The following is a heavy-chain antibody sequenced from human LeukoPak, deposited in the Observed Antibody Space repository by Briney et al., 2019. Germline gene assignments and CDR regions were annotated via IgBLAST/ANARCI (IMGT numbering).Heavy chain of an antibody. CDR3: ARPKGPTVVAFDI. CDR1: GGSISSYY. D-gene: IGHD4-23*01. J-gene: IGHJ3*02. CDR2: IYYSGST. Sequence: PSETLSLTCTVSGGSISSYYWSWIRQPPGKGLEWIGYIYYSGSTNYNPSLKSRVTISVDTTKNQFSLKLSSVTAADTAVYYCARPKGPTVVAFDIWGQGTMVTVSS. V-gene: IGHV4-59*08.